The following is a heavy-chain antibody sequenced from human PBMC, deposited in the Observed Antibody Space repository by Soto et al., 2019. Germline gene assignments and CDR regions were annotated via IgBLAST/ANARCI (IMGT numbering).Heavy chain of an antibody. CDR2: ILSKSAGGTT. D-gene: IGHD3-3*01. CDR3: ATYDDFRSASSQY. CDR1: GLTFNNAW. V-gene: IGHV3-15*01. J-gene: IGHJ1*01. Sequence: EVQLVESGGGLVKPGGSLRLSCVAAGLTFNNAWMNWVRQAPGKGLEWVGRILSKSAGGTTDYAAPVKGRFTISRDDSKNTLFLQMNSLKTEDTAVYYCATYDDFRSASSQYWGQGTLVTVSS.